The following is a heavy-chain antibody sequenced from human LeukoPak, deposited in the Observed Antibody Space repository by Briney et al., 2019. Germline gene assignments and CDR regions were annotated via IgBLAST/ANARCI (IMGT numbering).Heavy chain of an antibody. CDR2: ISSSSSYI. D-gene: IGHD6-19*01. CDR1: GFTFSSYS. J-gene: IGHJ4*02. V-gene: IGHV3-21*01. Sequence: GGSLRLSCAASGFTFSSYSMNWVRQAPGKGLEWVSSISSSSSYIYYADSVKGRFTISRDNAKNSLYLQMNSLRAEDTAVYYCARGGIAVAGTPYDYWGQGTLVTVSS. CDR3: ARGGIAVAGTPYDY.